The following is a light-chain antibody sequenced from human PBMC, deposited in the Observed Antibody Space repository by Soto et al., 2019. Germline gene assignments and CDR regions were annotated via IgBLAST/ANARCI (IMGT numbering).Light chain of an antibody. CDR2: RNN. J-gene: IGLJ1*01. CDR1: RSNIGRNT. V-gene: IGLV1-44*01. CDR3: AAWDDSLTEYV. Sequence: QSVLTQAPSASETPGQRVTISCSGGRSNIGRNTVNWYQQLPGTAPKLLIYRNNRRPSGVPDRFSGSKSGTSASLAISGLQSEDEADYYCAAWDDSLTEYVFGTGTKLTVL.